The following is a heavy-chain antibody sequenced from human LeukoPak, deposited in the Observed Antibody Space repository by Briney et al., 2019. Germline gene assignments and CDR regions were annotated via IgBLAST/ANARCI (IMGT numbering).Heavy chain of an antibody. Sequence: SETLSLTCTVSGGSISSYYWSWIRQPPGKGLEWIGEINHSGSTNYNPSLKSRVTISVDTSKNQFSLKLSSVTAADTAVYYCALSEGGSSSWYGWVTAPHNWFDPWGQGTLVTVSS. D-gene: IGHD6-13*01. CDR1: GGSISSYY. J-gene: IGHJ5*02. CDR2: INHSGST. CDR3: ALSEGGSSSWYGWVTAPHNWFDP. V-gene: IGHV4-34*01.